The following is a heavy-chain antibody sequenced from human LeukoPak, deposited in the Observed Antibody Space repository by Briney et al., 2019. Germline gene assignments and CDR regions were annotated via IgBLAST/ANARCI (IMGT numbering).Heavy chain of an antibody. CDR1: GFTFSSYA. D-gene: IGHD2-2*01. CDR2: ISYDGSNK. J-gene: IGHJ5*02. Sequence: TGGSLRLSCAASGFTFSSYAMHWVRQAPGKGLEWVAGISYDGSNKYYADSVKGRFTISRDNSKNTLYLQMNSLRAEDTAVYYCARSGIPAAISPKNWFDPWGQGTLVTVSS. CDR3: ARSGIPAAISPKNWFDP. V-gene: IGHV3-30*04.